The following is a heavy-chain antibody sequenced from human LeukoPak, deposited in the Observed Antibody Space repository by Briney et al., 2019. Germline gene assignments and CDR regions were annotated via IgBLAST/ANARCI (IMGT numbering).Heavy chain of an antibody. V-gene: IGHV3-30*02. CDR3: AKGLYHLAYCGGDCYSSGGNFDY. CDR2: IRYDGSNK. D-gene: IGHD2-21*02. J-gene: IGHJ4*02. Sequence: GGSLRLSCAASGFTFSSYVMHWVRQAPGKGLEGVAFIRYDGSNKYYADSVKGRFTISRDNSKNTLYLQMNSLRAEDTAVYYCAKGLYHLAYCGGDCYSSGGNFDYWGQGTLVTVSS. CDR1: GFTFSSYV.